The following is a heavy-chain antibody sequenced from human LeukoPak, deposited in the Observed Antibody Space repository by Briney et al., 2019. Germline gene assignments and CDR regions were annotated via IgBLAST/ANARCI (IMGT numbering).Heavy chain of an antibody. Sequence: GGSLRLSCAASGFTVSSNYMSWVRQAPGKGLVWVSRNGSTARYADSVQGRFTISRDNAKNTLYLQMNSLRAEDTAVYYCTRDQSTISTATYALDVWGQGTAVIVAS. D-gene: IGHD2-15*01. CDR1: GFTVSSNY. CDR3: TRDQSTISTATYALDV. CDR2: NGSTA. J-gene: IGHJ6*02. V-gene: IGHV3-74*01.